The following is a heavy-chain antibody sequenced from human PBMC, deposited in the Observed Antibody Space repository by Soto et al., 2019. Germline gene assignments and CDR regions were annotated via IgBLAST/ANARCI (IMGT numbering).Heavy chain of an antibody. CDR1: GFPFGTFG. D-gene: IGHD1-1*01. V-gene: IGHV3-23*01. CDR3: AKIYKSTSWNYDX. J-gene: IGHJ4*02. CDR2: LTGSGSTT. Sequence: GGSLRLSCAASGFPFGTFGMSWVRQPPGKGLEWVSSLTGSGSTTYYAESVKGRFTIFKDKPNNTLYLEMSSLRTDDTAIYYCAKIYKSTSWNYDXWGRGTLVTVSX.